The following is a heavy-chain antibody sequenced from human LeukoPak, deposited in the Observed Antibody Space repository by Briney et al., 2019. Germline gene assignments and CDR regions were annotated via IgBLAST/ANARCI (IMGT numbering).Heavy chain of an antibody. V-gene: IGHV3-66*02. CDR2: IYSGGST. Sequence: GGSLRLSCAASGFTLSSNYMSWVRQAPGKGLEWVSVIYSGGSTYYADSVKGRFTISRDNSKNTLYLQMNSLRAEDTAVYYCAREEMATSKYYYYYYYMDVWGKGTTVTVSS. D-gene: IGHD5-24*01. CDR1: GFTLSSNY. J-gene: IGHJ6*03. CDR3: AREEMATSKYYYYYYYMDV.